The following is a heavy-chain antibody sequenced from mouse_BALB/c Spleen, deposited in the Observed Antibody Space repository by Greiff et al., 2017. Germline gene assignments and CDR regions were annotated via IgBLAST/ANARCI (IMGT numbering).Heavy chain of an antibody. CDR3: ARKRDERYDGGYYYAMDD. J-gene: IGHJ4*01. Sequence: QVQLQQSGPGLVQPSLSLSITCTVSGFSLTSYGVHWVRQSPGKGLEWLGVLRSGGSTDDNAAFISRLSISKDNSTSQVYFKMNNLQANDTAIYYCARKRDERYDGGYYYAMDDWGQGTSVTVSS. V-gene: IGHV2-2*02. CDR2: LRSGGST. D-gene: IGHD2-14*01. CDR1: GFSLTSYG.